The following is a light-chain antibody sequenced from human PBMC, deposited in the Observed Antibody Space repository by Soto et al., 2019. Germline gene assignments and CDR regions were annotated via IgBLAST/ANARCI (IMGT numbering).Light chain of an antibody. CDR2: EVS. CDR1: SSDVGLYNR. CDR3: SSFTSSSTNV. Sequence: QSALTQPPSGSGSPGQSVALACTWTSSDVGLYNRVSWYQQPPGTAPKLMIYEVSNRPSGVPDRFSGYKSGNTASLTISGLQAEDEAEYYCSSFTSSSTNVFVNGTKPTVL. V-gene: IGLV2-18*02. J-gene: IGLJ1*01.